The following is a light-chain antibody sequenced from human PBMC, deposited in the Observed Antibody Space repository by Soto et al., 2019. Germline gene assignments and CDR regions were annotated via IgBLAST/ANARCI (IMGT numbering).Light chain of an antibody. CDR1: QSVSSSY. V-gene: IGKV3-20*01. CDR2: GAS. J-gene: IGKJ1*01. CDR3: QQYGRSPPWT. Sequence: EIVLTQSPGTLSLSPGERATLSCRASQSVSSSYLAWYQQKPGQAPRLLIYGASSRATGIPDMFSGSASGKDFTLTISRLEPEDVAVYYCQQYGRSPPWTFGQGTKVEIK.